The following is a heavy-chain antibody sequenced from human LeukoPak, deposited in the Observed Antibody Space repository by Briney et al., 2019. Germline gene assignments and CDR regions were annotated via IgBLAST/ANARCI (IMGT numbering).Heavy chain of an antibody. J-gene: IGHJ4*02. Sequence: RGSLRLSCAASGFTFSNAWMSWVRQAPGKGLEWVGRIKSKTDGGTTGYAAPVKGRFTISRDDSKNTLYLQMNSLKTEDTAVYYCTTSRITIFGVAPVDYWGQGTLVTVSS. D-gene: IGHD3-3*01. CDR2: IKSKTDGGTT. CDR1: GFTFSNAW. V-gene: IGHV3-15*01. CDR3: TTSRITIFGVAPVDY.